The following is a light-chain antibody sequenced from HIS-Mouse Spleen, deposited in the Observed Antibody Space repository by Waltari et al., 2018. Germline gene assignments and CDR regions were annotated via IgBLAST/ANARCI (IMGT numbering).Light chain of an antibody. CDR3: YSTDSSGNHRV. J-gene: IGLJ2*01. Sequence: SYELTQPPSVSVSPGQTARITCPGDALPKKYPYWYRQKSGQAPVLVIYEDSKRPSGIPERFSGSSSGTMATLTISGAQVEDEADYYCYSTDSSGNHRVFGGGTKLTVL. CDR1: ALPKKY. CDR2: EDS. V-gene: IGLV3-10*01.